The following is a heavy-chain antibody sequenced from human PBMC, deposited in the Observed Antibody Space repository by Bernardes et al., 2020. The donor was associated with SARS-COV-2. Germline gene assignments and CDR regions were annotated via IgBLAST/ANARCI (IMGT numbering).Heavy chain of an antibody. V-gene: IGHV3-72*01. CDR1: GFSVSNHY. Sequence: SLRLSRAASGFSVSNHYLDWVRPAPGKGLEWVGRIRNKGSDYSTKYAASVEGRFIISRDDSRKSLYLQINSLKTEDTAVYYCAREVPKYRDSSGYAHYYYAMDVWGLGTTVTVSS. J-gene: IGHJ6*02. CDR3: AREVPKYRDSSGYAHYYYAMDV. CDR2: IRNKGSDYST. D-gene: IGHD3-22*01.